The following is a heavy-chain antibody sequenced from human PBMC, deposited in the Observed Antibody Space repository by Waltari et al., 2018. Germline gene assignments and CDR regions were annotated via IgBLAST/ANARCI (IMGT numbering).Heavy chain of an antibody. J-gene: IGHJ1*01. CDR2: ISAHNANP. D-gene: IGHD1-26*01. CDR1: AYTFSTYG. V-gene: IGHV1-18*01. CDR3: ATSVGANMEFDN. Sequence: QAQLAQSGAEVKKPGASTKVSCKASAYTFSTYGITWVRKVPGQGLEWMGWISAHNANPNHAQKFQDRATSTTATPTHTAYMEMSILAADDTAVYYCATSVGANMEFDNWGQGTLVTVSS.